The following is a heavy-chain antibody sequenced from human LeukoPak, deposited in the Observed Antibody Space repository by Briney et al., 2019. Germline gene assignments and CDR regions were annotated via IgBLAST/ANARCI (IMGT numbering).Heavy chain of an antibody. Sequence: GGSLRLSCAASGFTFSSYATHWVRQAPGKGLEYVSAISSNGGSTYYANSVKGRFTISRDNSKNTLYLQMGSLRAEDMAVYYCARMAVAYYYDYWGQGTLVTVSS. CDR3: ARMAVAYYYDY. D-gene: IGHD5-24*01. CDR2: ISSNGGST. J-gene: IGHJ4*02. V-gene: IGHV3-64*01. CDR1: GFTFSSYA.